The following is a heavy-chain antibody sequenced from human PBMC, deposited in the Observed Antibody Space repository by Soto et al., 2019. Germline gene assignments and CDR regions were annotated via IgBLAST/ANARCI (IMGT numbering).Heavy chain of an antibody. CDR3: ARSNLPIVVVVAATRGRSDAFDI. D-gene: IGHD2-15*01. CDR2: INPNSGVT. V-gene: IGHV1-2*04. CDR1: CYTFTNFG. J-gene: IGHJ3*02. Sequence: ASVKVSCKASCYTFTNFGISLLRQAPGRWLEWILWINPNSGVTNYAQKFQGWVTMTRDTSISTAYMELSRLRSDDTAVYYCARSNLPIVVVVAATRGRSDAFDIWGQGTMVTVS.